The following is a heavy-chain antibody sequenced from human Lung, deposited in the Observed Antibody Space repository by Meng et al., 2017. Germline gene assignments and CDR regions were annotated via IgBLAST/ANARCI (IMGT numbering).Heavy chain of an antibody. CDR3: ARGPTTMAHDFDY. D-gene: IGHD4-11*01. CDR1: GGSFSDYY. CDR2: INHSGST. J-gene: IGHJ4*02. V-gene: IGHV4-34*01. Sequence: QGQLTRGEAGLLKPSETRSLTCVVSGGSFSDYYWSWIRQPPGKGLEWIGEINHSGSTNYNPSLESRATISVDTSQNNLSLKLSSVTAADSAVYYCARGPTTMAHDFDYWGQGTLVTVSS.